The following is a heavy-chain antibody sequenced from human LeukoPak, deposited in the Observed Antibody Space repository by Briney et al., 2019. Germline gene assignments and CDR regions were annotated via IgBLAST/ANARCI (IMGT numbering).Heavy chain of an antibody. Sequence: ASVKVSCKASGYTFTSYDINWVRQAPGQGLEWMGWMNPNSGNTGYAQKFQGRVTITRNTSISTAYMELSSLGSEDTAVYYCARGVAYCGGDCYPYWGQGTLVTVSS. D-gene: IGHD2-21*02. J-gene: IGHJ4*02. CDR3: ARGVAYCGGDCYPY. CDR1: GYTFTSYD. V-gene: IGHV1-8*03. CDR2: MNPNSGNT.